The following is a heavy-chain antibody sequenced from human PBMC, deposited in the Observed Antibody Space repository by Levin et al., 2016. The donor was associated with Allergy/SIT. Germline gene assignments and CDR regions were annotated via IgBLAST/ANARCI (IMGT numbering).Heavy chain of an antibody. J-gene: IGHJ6*02. D-gene: IGHD6-6*01. CDR2: INAGNGNT. CDR1: GYTFTGYY. CDR3: ARDHSSSSSYYYYGMDV. Sequence: ASVKVSCKASGYTFTGYYMHWVRQAPGQGLEWMGWINAGNGNTKYSQKFQGRVTITRDTSASTAYMELSSLRSEDTAVYYCARDHSSSSSYYYYGMDVWGQGTTVTVSS. V-gene: IGHV1-3*01.